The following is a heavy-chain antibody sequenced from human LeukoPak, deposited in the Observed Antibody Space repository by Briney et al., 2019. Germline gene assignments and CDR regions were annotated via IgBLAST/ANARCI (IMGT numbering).Heavy chain of an antibody. CDR3: ARDLRGKGDQYSSGDNDAFDI. Sequence: GGSLRLSCAASEFTLSAYWMYWVRQAPGKGPVWDSYINNYGSDTNYADSVKGRFTISRDNSKNTLYLQMNSLRAEDTAVYYCARDLRGKGDQYSSGDNDAFDIWGQGTMVTVSS. J-gene: IGHJ3*02. V-gene: IGHV3-74*01. CDR1: EFTLSAYW. CDR2: INNYGSDT. D-gene: IGHD6-19*01.